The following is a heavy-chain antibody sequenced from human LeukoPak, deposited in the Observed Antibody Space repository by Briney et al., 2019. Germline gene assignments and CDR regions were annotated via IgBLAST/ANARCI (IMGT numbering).Heavy chain of an antibody. Sequence: ASVKVSCKVSGYTLTELSMHWVRQAPGKGLEWMGGFDPEDGETIYAQKFQGRVTMTEDTSTDTAYMELSGLRSEDTAVYYCATERYYYDKAGMDVWGQGTTVTVSS. CDR3: ATERYYYDKAGMDV. CDR1: GYTLTELS. CDR2: FDPEDGET. V-gene: IGHV1-24*01. D-gene: IGHD3-22*01. J-gene: IGHJ6*02.